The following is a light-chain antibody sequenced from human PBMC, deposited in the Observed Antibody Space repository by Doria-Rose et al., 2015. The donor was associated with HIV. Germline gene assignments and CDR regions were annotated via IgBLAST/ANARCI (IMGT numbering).Light chain of an antibody. CDR3: HQYGTSWT. J-gene: IGKJ1*01. V-gene: IGKV3-20*01. Sequence: TQSPGTLSLSPGERATLSCRASQSFSSTYLAWYQQKPGQAPSLLIYDGSTRATGIPDRFSVSGSGTDFTLTINRLEPEDFALYYCHQYGTSWTFGQGTKVGI. CDR2: DGS. CDR1: QSFSSTY.